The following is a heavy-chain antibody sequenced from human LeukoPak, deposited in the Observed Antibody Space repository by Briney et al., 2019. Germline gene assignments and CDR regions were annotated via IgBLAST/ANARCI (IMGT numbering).Heavy chain of an antibody. CDR3: ARTYTIFGVVPDY. Sequence: ASVKVSCTASGYTFTSYDINWVRQATGQGLEWMGWMNPNSGNTGYAQKFQGRVTMTRNTSISIAYMELSSLRSDDTAVYYCARTYTIFGVVPDYWGQGTLVTVSS. J-gene: IGHJ4*02. CDR1: GYTFTSYD. CDR2: MNPNSGNT. D-gene: IGHD3-3*01. V-gene: IGHV1-8*01.